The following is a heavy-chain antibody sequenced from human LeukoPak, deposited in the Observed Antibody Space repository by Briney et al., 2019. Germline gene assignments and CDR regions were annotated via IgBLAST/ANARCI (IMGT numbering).Heavy chain of an antibody. CDR2: ISSSSSYI. Sequence: GGSLRLSCAASGFTFSSYSMNWVRQAPGKGLEWVSSISSSSSYIYYADSVKGRFTISRDNSKNTLYLQMGSLRAEDMAMYYCARGPTVVTPPDIWGQGTMVTVSS. CDR3: ARGPTVVTPPDI. CDR1: GFTFSSYS. D-gene: IGHD4-23*01. J-gene: IGHJ3*02. V-gene: IGHV3-21*01.